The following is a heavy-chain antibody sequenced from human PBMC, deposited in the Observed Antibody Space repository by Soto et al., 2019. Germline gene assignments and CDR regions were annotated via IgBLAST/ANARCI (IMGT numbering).Heavy chain of an antibody. CDR1: GFTFSNAY. D-gene: IGHD3-16*01. J-gene: IGHJ6*02. CDR2: IKTKADGGAT. Sequence: EVQLVESGGGLVKPGGSLRLSCAASGFTFSNAYMNWVRQAPGKGLEWVGSIKTKADGGATDYAAPVRDRFTISRNDSKNTLYLQRNSLKTEDIAVYYWNTTAGTQYSHYAHLDFGGQGATAAVPS. CDR3: NTTAGTQYSHYAHLDF. V-gene: IGHV3-15*07.